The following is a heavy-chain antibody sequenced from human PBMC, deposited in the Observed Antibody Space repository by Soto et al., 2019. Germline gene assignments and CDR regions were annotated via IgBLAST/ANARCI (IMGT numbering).Heavy chain of an antibody. CDR1: GCTLSRFI. CDR2: ISGSSSTI. CDR3: ARVLRFYSSASVYYYGMDV. Sequence: PWGAPRPPWESPGCTLSRFILNLVPQAPGKGLEWVWVISGSSSTIYYADYVKGRFNISRENAKNSLYVQMNSLRDEDTAVYYCARVLRFYSSASVYYYGMDVWGQGNTVTVSS. V-gene: IGHV3-48*02. D-gene: IGHD6-6*01. J-gene: IGHJ6*01.